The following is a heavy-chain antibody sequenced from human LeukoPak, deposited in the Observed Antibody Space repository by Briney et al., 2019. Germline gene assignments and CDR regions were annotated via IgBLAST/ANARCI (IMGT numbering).Heavy chain of an antibody. CDR1: GFTFSTYF. V-gene: IGHV3-74*01. CDR3: VRDLDFKLDY. J-gene: IGHJ4*02. CDR2: IKTDGSSP. Sequence: PGGSLRLSCAASGFTFSTYFMHWVRQAPGKGLVWVSRIKTDGSSPNYADSVKGRFTISRDNAKNTLFPQMNSLRAEDTAVYYCVRDLDFKLDYWGQGILVTVSS.